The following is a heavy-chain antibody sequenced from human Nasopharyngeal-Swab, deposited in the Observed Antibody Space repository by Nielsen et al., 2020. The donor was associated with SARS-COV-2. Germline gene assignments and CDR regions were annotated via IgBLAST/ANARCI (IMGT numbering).Heavy chain of an antibody. J-gene: IGHJ4*02. CDR3: AREGGYYGSGSPDY. CDR1: GGSISSGDYY. V-gene: IGHV4-30-4*01. Sequence: SETLSLTCTVSGGSISSGDYYWSWIRQPPGKGLEWIGYIYYSRSTYYNPSLKSRVTISVDTSKNQFSLKLSSVTAADTAVYYCAREGGYYGSGSPDYWGQGTLVTVSS. D-gene: IGHD3-10*01. CDR2: IYYSRST.